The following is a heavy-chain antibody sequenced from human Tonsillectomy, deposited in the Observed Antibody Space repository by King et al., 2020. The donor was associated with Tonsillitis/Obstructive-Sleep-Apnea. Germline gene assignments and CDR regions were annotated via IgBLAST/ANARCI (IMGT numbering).Heavy chain of an antibody. CDR3: ARNVHISSDWYFAFDF. D-gene: IGHD2-21*02. Sequence: VQLVESGGDLVQPGGSLRLSCAASGFTFAGYSMTWVRQAPGRGLEWVLTISGIGTNTYYGDSVKGRFRISRDNSKNMLFLQVTNLRAEDTAVYFCARNVHISSDWYFAFDFWGQGTKVTVSS. J-gene: IGHJ3*01. CDR2: ISGIGTNT. CDR1: GFTFAGYS. V-gene: IGHV3-23*04.